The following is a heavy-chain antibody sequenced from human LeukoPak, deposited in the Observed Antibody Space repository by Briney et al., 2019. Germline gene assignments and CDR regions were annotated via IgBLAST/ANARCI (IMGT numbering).Heavy chain of an antibody. Sequence: QSGGSLRLSCAVSGFTFSTYSMNWVRQVPGKGLEWVTYISSSSSTIYYADSVKGRFTISRDNAKNSLYLQMNSLRAEDTAVYYCARGSTYYDSSGQVPFDYWGQGTLVTVSS. CDR2: ISSSSSTI. D-gene: IGHD3-22*01. V-gene: IGHV3-48*01. CDR3: ARGSTYYDSSGQVPFDY. J-gene: IGHJ4*02. CDR1: GFTFSTYS.